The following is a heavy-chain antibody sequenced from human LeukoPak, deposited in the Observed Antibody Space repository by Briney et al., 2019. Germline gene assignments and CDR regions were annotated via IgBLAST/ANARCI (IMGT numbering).Heavy chain of an antibody. CDR3: ANSGKRHQLLNTYYFDY. D-gene: IGHD2-2*01. CDR1: GFTFSSYG. V-gene: IGHV3-30*02. Sequence: GGSLRLSCAASGFTFSSYGMHWVRQAPGKGLEWVAFIRYDGSNKYYADSVKGRFTISRDNSKNTLYLQMNSLRAEDTAVYYCANSGKRHQLLNTYYFDYWGQGTLVTVSS. CDR2: IRYDGSNK. J-gene: IGHJ4*02.